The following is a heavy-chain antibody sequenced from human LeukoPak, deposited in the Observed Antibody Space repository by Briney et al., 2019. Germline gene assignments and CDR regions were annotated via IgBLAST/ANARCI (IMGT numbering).Heavy chain of an antibody. V-gene: IGHV3-66*01. Sequence: GGSLRLSCAVSGFTFNHYAMSWVRQAPGKGLEWVSVIYSGGSTYYADSVKGRFTISRDNSKNTLYLQMNSLRAEDTAVYYCARGMEHWGQGALVTVSS. J-gene: IGHJ1*01. CDR3: ARGMEH. CDR2: IYSGGST. D-gene: IGHD5-24*01. CDR1: GFTFNHYA.